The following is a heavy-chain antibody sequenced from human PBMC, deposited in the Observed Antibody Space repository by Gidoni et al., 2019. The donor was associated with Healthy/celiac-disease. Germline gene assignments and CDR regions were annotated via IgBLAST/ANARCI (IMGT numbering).Heavy chain of an antibody. CDR2: IWYDGSNK. D-gene: IGHD3-16*01. V-gene: IGHV3-33*01. CDR3: ARDLGVGSAFDY. CDR1: GFTFSSYG. Sequence: QVQLVASGGGVVQPGRSLRLSCAASGFTFSSYGMPWVRQAPGKGLEWVAVIWYDGSNKYYADSVKGRFTISRDNSKNTLYLQMNSLRAEDTAVYYCARDLGVGSAFDYWGQGTLVTVSS. J-gene: IGHJ4*02.